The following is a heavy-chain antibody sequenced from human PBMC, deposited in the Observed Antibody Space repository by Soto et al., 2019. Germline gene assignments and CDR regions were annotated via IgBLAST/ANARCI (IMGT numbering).Heavy chain of an antibody. J-gene: IGHJ3*02. CDR1: GGTFSTYS. CDR3: TLGSWSGEVFDI. V-gene: IGHV1-69*02. Sequence: QVQLVQSGAEVKKPGSSVKVSCKDSGGTFSTYSMFWVRQAPGQGLEWMGRIIPMLGIRNYAQRFQDSATITADKSKATAHMELSSLRSEDTALYYCTLGSWSGEVFDIWARGQWSPSPQ. CDR2: IIPMLGIR. D-gene: IGHD2-21*01.